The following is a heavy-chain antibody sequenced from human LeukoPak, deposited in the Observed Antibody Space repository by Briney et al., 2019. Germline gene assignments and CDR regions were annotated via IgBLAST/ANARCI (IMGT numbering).Heavy chain of an antibody. D-gene: IGHD5-12*01. CDR2: IVGNGDST. J-gene: IGHJ5*01. CDR1: KFTFSSYA. V-gene: IGHV3-23*01. Sequence: GGSLRLSCVGSKFTFSSYAMSRVRQAPEKGLEWVSTIVGNGDSTYYADSVKGRFTISRDNSKNTLYLQMSSLRDEDTAVYYCTREGGGGYSGYDWFDSWGQGTLVTVSS. CDR3: TREGGGGYSGYDWFDS.